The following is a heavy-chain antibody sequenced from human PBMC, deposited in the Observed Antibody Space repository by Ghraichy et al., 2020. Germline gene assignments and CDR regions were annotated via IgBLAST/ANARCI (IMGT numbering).Heavy chain of an antibody. CDR1: GGTFSSYA. CDR2: IIPIFGTA. CDR3: ARAPRGIAAAGGESGDY. Sequence: SVKVSSKASGGTFSSYAISWVRQAPGQGLEWMGGIIPIFGTANYAQKFQGRVTITADESTSTAYMELSSLRSEDTAVYYCARAPRGIAAAGGESGDYWGQGTLVTVSS. V-gene: IGHV1-69*13. J-gene: IGHJ4*02. D-gene: IGHD6-13*01.